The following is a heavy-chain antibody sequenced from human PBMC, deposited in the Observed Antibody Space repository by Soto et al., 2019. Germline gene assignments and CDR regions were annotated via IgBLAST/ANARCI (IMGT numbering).Heavy chain of an antibody. CDR1: GFTFSTYW. J-gene: IGHJ5*02. D-gene: IGHD1-26*01. CDR3: AREVRATFDP. CDR2: IKQDGSEK. Sequence: EVQLVESGGGLVQPGGSLRLSCAASGFTFSTYWMSWVRQAPGKGPEWVASIKQDGSEKYYMDSVKGRFTISKDNAKNSLYLQMNSLRLEDTAFYYCAREVRATFDPWGQGTLVTVSS. V-gene: IGHV3-7*01.